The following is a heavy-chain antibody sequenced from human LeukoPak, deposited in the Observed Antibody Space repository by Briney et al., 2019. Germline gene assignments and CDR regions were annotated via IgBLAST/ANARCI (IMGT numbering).Heavy chain of an antibody. D-gene: IGHD3-10*01. CDR3: ARIPITMVRGVEEDY. Sequence: SETLSLTCTVSGGSISSYYWSWIRQPPGKGLEWIGYIYYSGSTNYNPSLKSRVTISVDTSKNQYSLKLSSVTAADTAVYYCARIPITMVRGVEEDYWGQGTLVTDSS. CDR2: IYYSGST. CDR1: GGSISSYY. V-gene: IGHV4-59*01. J-gene: IGHJ4*02.